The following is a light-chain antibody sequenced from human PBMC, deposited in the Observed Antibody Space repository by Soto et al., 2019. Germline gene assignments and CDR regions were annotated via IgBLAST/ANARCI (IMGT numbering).Light chain of an antibody. V-gene: IGKV1-5*01. J-gene: IGKJ1*01. CDR2: HAS. CDR3: HQYRTYS. CDR1: ESISNW. Sequence: IQLTQSPTTLPASVGDRVTLTCRASESISNWLAWYQQRPGTAPKLLIYHASILETAVPSRFSGNGSGTEFTLTISILQPGDFATYYGHQYRTYSFGQGSRVEIK.